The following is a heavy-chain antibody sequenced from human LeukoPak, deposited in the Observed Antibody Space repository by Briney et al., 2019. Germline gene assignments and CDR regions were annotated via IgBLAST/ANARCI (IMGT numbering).Heavy chain of an antibody. Sequence: PGESLRLSCVLSGLTISDAWMSWGRRAPGKRGECDARIRNTRRTDYAPHMQSRLGIARDNAKNALNLQMNSLRTENTVMYFCSWMATSFTVDYWGQGTLVTVSS. D-gene: IGHD5-12*01. J-gene: IGHJ4*02. CDR2: IRNTRRT. CDR1: GLTISDAW. CDR3: SWMATSFTVDY. V-gene: IGHV3-15*01.